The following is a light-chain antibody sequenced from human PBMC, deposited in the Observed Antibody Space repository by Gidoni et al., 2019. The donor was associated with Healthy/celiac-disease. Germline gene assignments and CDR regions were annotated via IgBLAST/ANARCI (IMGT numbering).Light chain of an antibody. J-gene: IGKJ4*01. Sequence: DIQMTQSPSSLSASVGDRVTITCRACQCISSYFNCYQQKPGNAPKLLIYAASSLQSGVPSRFSGSGSGTDFTLTISSLQPEDFATYYCQQSYSTPLTFGGGTKVEIK. V-gene: IGKV1-39*01. CDR2: AAS. CDR3: QQSYSTPLT. CDR1: QCISSY.